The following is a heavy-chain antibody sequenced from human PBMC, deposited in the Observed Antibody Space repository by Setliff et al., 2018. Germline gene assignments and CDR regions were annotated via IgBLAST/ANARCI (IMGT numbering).Heavy chain of an antibody. D-gene: IGHD6-6*01. CDR2: IKEDGGEQ. CDR3: VRLAGQLGQTRSNYYYYYYMDV. J-gene: IGHJ6*03. V-gene: IGHV3-7*01. CDR1: GFTFRSYE. Sequence: GGSLRLSCAASGFTFRSYEMNWVRQAPGKGLEWVANIKEDGGEQYYVDSVKGRFTISRDNAKNSLYLQMNSLAAEDTAVFYCVRLAGQLGQTRSNYYYYYYMDVWGKGTTVTVSS.